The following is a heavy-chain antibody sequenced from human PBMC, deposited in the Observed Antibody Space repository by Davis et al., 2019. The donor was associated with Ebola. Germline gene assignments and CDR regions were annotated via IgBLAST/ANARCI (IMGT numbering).Heavy chain of an antibody. V-gene: IGHV1-2*06. D-gene: IGHD4-11*01. CDR3: ARGHNYAHEY. CDR2: VILKSGAT. Sequence: SVPVSCMPSVYTFTDYNIHWLRQPPGQGLEWLGRVILKSGATNYAQKFQGRVTMTRDTSISTVYMELSSLRYDDTADYYCARGHNYAHEYWGQGTLVTVSS. J-gene: IGHJ4*02. CDR1: VYTFTDYN.